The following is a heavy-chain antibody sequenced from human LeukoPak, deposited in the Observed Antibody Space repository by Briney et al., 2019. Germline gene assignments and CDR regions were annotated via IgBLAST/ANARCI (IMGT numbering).Heavy chain of an antibody. J-gene: IGHJ4*02. CDR2: ISGSSSYT. Sequence: GGSLRLSCAASGFTFSDYYMSWIRQAPGKGLEWVSYISGSSSYTIYADSVKGRFTISRDNAKNSLYVQMNSLRAEDTAVYYCARGSQLWLRGFDYWGQGTLVTVSS. V-gene: IGHV3-11*06. CDR1: GFTFSDYY. CDR3: ARGSQLWLRGFDY. D-gene: IGHD5-18*01.